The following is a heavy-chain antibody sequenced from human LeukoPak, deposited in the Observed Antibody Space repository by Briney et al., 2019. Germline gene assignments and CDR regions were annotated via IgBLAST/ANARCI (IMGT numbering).Heavy chain of an antibody. Sequence: PSETPSLTCAVYGGSFSGYYWSWIRQPPGKGLEWIGEINHSGSTNYNPSLKSRVTISVDTSKNQFSLKLSSVTAADTAVYYCALTTSRYCSGGSCYFPHDAFDIWGQGTMVTVSS. CDR2: INHSGST. V-gene: IGHV4-34*01. CDR1: GGSFSGYY. D-gene: IGHD2-15*01. J-gene: IGHJ3*02. CDR3: ALTTSRYCSGGSCYFPHDAFDI.